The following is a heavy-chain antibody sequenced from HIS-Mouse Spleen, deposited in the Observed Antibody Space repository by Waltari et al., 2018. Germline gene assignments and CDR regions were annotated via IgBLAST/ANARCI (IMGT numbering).Heavy chain of an antibody. CDR3: ARGEAEIAAAAYYYYYGMDV. Sequence: QVQLQQWGAGLLKPSETLSLTXAVYGGSFSGYXRXWLXXPPGQGMEWIGDIKHSGSTNYNPSLKSRVTISVDTSKNQFSLKLSSVTAADTAVYYCARGEAEIAAAAYYYYYGMDVWGQGTTVTVSS. CDR2: IKHSGST. J-gene: IGHJ6*02. D-gene: IGHD6-13*01. V-gene: IGHV4-34*01. CDR1: GGSFSGYX.